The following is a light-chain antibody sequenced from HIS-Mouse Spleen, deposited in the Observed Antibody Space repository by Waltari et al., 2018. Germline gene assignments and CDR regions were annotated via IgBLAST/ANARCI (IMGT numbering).Light chain of an antibody. CDR1: SSDVGGYNY. CDR2: EVS. J-gene: IGLJ1*01. CDR3: SSYAGSNNSLYV. Sequence: QSALTQPPSASGSPGQSVTIPFTGTSSDVGGYNYVPWYQQHPGKTPKHMIYEVSKRPSGGPDRFSGSNSGNTASLTVSGLQAEDEADYYCSSYAGSNNSLYVFGTGTKVTVL. V-gene: IGLV2-8*01.